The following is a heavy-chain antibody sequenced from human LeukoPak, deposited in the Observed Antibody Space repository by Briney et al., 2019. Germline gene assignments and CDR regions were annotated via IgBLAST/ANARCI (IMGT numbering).Heavy chain of an antibody. D-gene: IGHD6-19*01. CDR1: GGSISSYY. J-gene: IGHJ3*02. CDR3: ARHEDSSGWYEGAFDI. CDR2: IYTSGST. Sequence: SETLSLTCTVSGGSISSYYWSWIRQPAGKGLEWIGRIYTSGSTNYNPSLKSRVTMSVDTSKNQFSLKLSSVTAADTAVYYCARHEDSSGWYEGAFDIWGQGTMVTVSS. V-gene: IGHV4-4*07.